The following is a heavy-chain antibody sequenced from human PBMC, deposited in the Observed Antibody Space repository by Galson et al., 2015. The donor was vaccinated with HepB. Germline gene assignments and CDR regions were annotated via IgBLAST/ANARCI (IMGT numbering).Heavy chain of an antibody. V-gene: IGHV3-7*03. J-gene: IGHJ4*02. D-gene: IGHD5-18*01. CDR2: IKHDGSEK. CDR3: GRHGWQSYGGLIDY. CDR1: GFAFSSYC. Sequence: SLRLSCAASGFAFSSYCMSWVRQAPGKGLEWVAYIKHDGSEKYYVDSVKGRFTISRDNAKTSLYLQMNSLGAEDTAVYYCGRHGWQSYGGLIDYWGQGTLLTVSS.